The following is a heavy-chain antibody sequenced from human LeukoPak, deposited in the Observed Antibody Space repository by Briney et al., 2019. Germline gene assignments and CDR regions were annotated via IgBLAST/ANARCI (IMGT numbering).Heavy chain of an antibody. CDR3: AKDLDIVATIIGN. CDR2: VSGSGGST. Sequence: PGGSLGLSCAASGFTFSSYAMSWVRQAPGKGLEWVSGVSGSGGSTYYADSVKGRFTISRDNSKNTLYLQMNSLRAEDTAVYYCAKDLDIVATIIGNWGQGTLVTVSS. J-gene: IGHJ4*02. V-gene: IGHV3-23*01. CDR1: GFTFSSYA. D-gene: IGHD5-12*01.